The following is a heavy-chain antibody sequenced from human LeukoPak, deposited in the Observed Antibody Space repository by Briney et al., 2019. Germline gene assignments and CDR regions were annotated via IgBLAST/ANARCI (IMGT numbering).Heavy chain of an antibody. CDR3: ARHTPVYGSGSYYGMDV. J-gene: IGHJ6*02. CDR2: ISGSSSYI. V-gene: IGHV3-21*04. CDR1: GFTFSSYA. Sequence: GGSLRFSCAASGFTFSSYAMNWVRQAPGKGLEWVSSISGSSSYIYYADSVKGRFTISRDNAKNSLYLQMNSLRAEDTAVYYCARHTPVYGSGSYYGMDVWGQGTTVTVSS. D-gene: IGHD3-10*01.